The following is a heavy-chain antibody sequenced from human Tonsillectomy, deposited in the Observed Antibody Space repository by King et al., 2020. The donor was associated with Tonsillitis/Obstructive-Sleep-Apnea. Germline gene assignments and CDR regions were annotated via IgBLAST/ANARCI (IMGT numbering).Heavy chain of an antibody. CDR3: ARHAPDMDNYYYYMDV. D-gene: IGHD3-9*01. V-gene: IGHV4-39*01. CDR2: IYYNGDT. Sequence: QLQESGPGLVKPSETLSLSCTVSGGSISSSRYYWGWIRQPPGKGLEWIGTIYYNGDTYYNPSLKSRVTVSIDTSENQFSLKLTSVNAADTAVYYCARHAPDMDNYYYYMDVWGKGTTVTVSS. J-gene: IGHJ6*03. CDR1: GGSISSSRYY.